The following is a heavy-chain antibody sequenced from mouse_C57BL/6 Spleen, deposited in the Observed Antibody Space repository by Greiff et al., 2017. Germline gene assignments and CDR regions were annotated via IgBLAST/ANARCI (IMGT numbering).Heavy chain of an antibody. CDR1: GFSFNTYA. V-gene: IGHV10-1*01. J-gene: IGHJ4*01. CDR2: IRSKSNNYAT. CDR3: VRPSYYGSSYDYAMDY. Sequence: EVQLVESGGGLVQPKGSLKLSCAASGFSFNTYAMNWVRQAPGKGLEWVARIRSKSNNYATYYADSVKDRFTISRDDSESMLYLQMNNLKTEDTAMYYCVRPSYYGSSYDYAMDYWGQGTSVTVSS. D-gene: IGHD1-1*01.